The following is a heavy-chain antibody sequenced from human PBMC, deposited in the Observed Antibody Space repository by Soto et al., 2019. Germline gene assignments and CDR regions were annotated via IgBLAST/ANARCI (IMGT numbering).Heavy chain of an antibody. D-gene: IGHD5-18*01. J-gene: IGHJ4*02. CDR3: ARRVGYSSEYYFDY. Sequence: QVQLQESGPGLVKPSQTLSLTCTVSGGSITSGGYYWSWIRQFPGKGLEWIGYIFYTGSTSYNPSLKSRLTMSVDTSKNQFSLRLSSVTAADTAVYFFARRVGYSSEYYFDYWGQGTLVTVSS. V-gene: IGHV4-31*03. CDR2: IFYTGST. CDR1: GGSITSGGYY.